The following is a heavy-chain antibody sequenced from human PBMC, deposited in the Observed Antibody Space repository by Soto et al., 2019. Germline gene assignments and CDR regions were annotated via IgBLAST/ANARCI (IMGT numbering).Heavy chain of an antibody. CDR1: GVTFSSYW. V-gene: IGHV3-74*01. J-gene: IGHJ6*02. CDR2: INSDGSST. CDR3: ARGSYGMDV. Sequence: XGSLKLSCAAAGVTFSSYWMHWVRQAPGKGLVWVSRINSDGSSTSYADSVKGRFTISRDNAKNTLYLQMNSLRAEDTAVYYCARGSYGMDVWGQGATVTVSS.